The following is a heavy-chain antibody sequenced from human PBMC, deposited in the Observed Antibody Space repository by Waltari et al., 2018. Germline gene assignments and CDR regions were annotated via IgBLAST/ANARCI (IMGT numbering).Heavy chain of an antibody. J-gene: IGHJ3*01. CDR3: ATYIGASVGTAAFDV. D-gene: IGHD5-12*01. V-gene: IGHV4-39*01. CDR2: ISYAGTT. Sequence: SWIRQPPGQGLEWIGTISYAGTTYTNPSLRSRLTMSRDTSKNQLSLTLGSTTAADTAVYYCATYIGASVGTAAFDVWARAQWSPSLQ.